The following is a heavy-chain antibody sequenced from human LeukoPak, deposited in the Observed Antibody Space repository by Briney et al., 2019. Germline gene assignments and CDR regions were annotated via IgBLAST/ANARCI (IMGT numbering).Heavy chain of an antibody. D-gene: IGHD3-10*01. CDR1: GFIFSDYF. CDR3: TRDALFGSGRTHLDF. CDR2: IKQDGSEA. J-gene: IGHJ4*02. V-gene: IGHV3-7*04. Sequence: PGGSLRLSCAASGFIFSDYFMHWVRQAPGKGLQWVANIKQDGSEAHYVDSVKGRFTISRDNAKNSLSLQMNSLNVDDTGVYFCTRDALFGSGRTHLDFWSQGTLVSVSS.